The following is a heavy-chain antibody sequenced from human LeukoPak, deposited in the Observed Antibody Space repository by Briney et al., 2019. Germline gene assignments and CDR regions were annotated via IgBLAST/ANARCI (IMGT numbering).Heavy chain of an antibody. CDR3: ASGHKTNLNY. V-gene: IGHV3-23*01. D-gene: IGHD6-25*01. CDR2: IRASGEST. Sequence: GGSLRLSCAASGFTFRIYAMSGVRQAPGKGLEWGSSIRASGESTYYADSAKGRFTIPRDNAKNRLYLQMNSLRAEDTAVYYCASGHKTNLNYWGQGTLVTVSS. J-gene: IGHJ4*02. CDR1: GFTFRIYA.